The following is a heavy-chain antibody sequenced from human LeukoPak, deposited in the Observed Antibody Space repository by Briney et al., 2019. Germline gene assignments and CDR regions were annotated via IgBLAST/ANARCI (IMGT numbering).Heavy chain of an antibody. V-gene: IGHV1-69*13. CDR2: IIPIFRTA. J-gene: IGHJ4*02. CDR3: ARGGYYDYVWGSYRYDY. CDR1: GGTFSSYA. Sequence: ASVKVSCKASGGTFSSYAISWVRQAPGQGLEWMGGIIPIFRTANYAQKFQGRVTITADESTSTAYMELSSLRSDDTAVYYCARGGYYDYVWGSYRYDYWGQGTLVTVSS. D-gene: IGHD3-16*02.